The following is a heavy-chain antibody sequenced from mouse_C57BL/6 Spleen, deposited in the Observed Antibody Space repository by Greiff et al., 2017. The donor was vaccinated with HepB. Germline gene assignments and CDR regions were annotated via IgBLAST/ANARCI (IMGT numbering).Heavy chain of an antibody. Sequence: QVQLQQPGAELVKPGASVKLSCKASGYTFTSYWMHWVKQRPGQGLEWIGMIHPNSGSTNYNEKFKSKATLTVDKSSSTAYMQLSSLTSEDSAVYYCGKLGRVYAMDYWGQGTSVTVSS. D-gene: IGHD4-1*01. J-gene: IGHJ4*01. CDR3: GKLGRVYAMDY. V-gene: IGHV1-64*01. CDR1: GYTFTSYW. CDR2: IHPNSGST.